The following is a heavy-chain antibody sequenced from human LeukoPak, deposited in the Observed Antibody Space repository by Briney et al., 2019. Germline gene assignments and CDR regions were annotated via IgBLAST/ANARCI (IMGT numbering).Heavy chain of an antibody. CDR3: AKDHRSGGSCYSDY. Sequence: GGSLRLSCAASGFTFGSYAMSLVRQAPGKGLEWVSAISGSGGSTYYADSVKGRFTISRDNSKNTLYLQMNSLRAEDTAVYYCAKDHRSGGSCYSDYWGQGTLVTVSS. CDR2: ISGSGGST. CDR1: GFTFGSYA. D-gene: IGHD2-15*01. V-gene: IGHV3-23*01. J-gene: IGHJ4*02.